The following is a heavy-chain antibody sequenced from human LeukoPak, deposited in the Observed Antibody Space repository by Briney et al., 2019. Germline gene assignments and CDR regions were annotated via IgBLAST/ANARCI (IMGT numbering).Heavy chain of an antibody. D-gene: IGHD2-15*01. CDR1: GLNFRNYW. Sequence: PGGSLRLSCAASGLNFRNYWMSWVRQAPGKGLEWVANIHPDGGTKNYVGPVKGRFTISRDNAANSLDLQMNSLRVEDTAVYYCASTFPYCSGDSCALGAQGTLVTVSS. V-gene: IGHV3-7*01. CDR3: ASTFPYCSGDSCAL. J-gene: IGHJ4*02. CDR2: IHPDGGTK.